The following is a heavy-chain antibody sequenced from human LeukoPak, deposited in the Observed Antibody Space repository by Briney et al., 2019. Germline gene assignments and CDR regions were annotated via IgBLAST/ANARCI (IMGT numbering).Heavy chain of an antibody. CDR2: IYHSGGS. CDR1: GYSISNDYY. J-gene: IGHJ3*02. V-gene: IGHV4-38-2*02. D-gene: IGHD3-22*01. Sequence: SETLSLTCVVSGYSISNDYYWGWIRQPPGKGLEWIGNIYHSGGSYYNPSLKSRVTILVDTSKNQFSLKLSSVTAADTAVYYCARETMTSDAFDIWGQGTMVTVSS. CDR3: ARETMTSDAFDI.